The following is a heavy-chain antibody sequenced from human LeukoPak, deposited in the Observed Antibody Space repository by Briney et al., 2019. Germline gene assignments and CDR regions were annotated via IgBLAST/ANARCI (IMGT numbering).Heavy chain of an antibody. Sequence: SETLSLTCTVSGGSVSSGSYYWSWIRQPPGKGLEWIGYIYYSGSTNYNPSLKSRVTISVDTSKNQFSLKLSSVTAADTAVYYCARDRTAARYYYYYYGMDVWGQGTTATVSS. J-gene: IGHJ6*02. CDR2: IYYSGST. CDR3: ARDRTAARYYYYYYGMDV. CDR1: GGSVSSGSYY. D-gene: IGHD6-6*01. V-gene: IGHV4-61*01.